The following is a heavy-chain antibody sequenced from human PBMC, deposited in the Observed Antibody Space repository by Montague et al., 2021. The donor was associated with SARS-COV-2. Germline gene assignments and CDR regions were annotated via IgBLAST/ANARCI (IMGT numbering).Heavy chain of an antibody. Sequence: SLRLSCPASGFIFNDYAINWVRQTPGKALEWVSAISGSGGGTYYAESVKGRFTTSRDTSKNTVYLQMNSLRLEDTALYFCARDHERVGWPLDSWGQGTLVIVSS. J-gene: IGHJ5*01. CDR2: ISGSGGGT. D-gene: IGHD2-2*01. CDR3: ARDHERVGWPLDS. V-gene: IGHV3-23*01. CDR1: GFIFNDYA.